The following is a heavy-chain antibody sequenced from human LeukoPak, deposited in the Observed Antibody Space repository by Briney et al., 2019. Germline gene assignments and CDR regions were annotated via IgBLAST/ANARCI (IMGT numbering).Heavy chain of an antibody. D-gene: IGHD5-18*01. V-gene: IGHV1-2*02. J-gene: IGHJ4*02. Sequence: ASVKVSCKASGYTFTGHYMHWVRQAPGQGLEWMGWINPNNGGTDCAQKFQGRVNMTRDTSISTVYMEVISLMSDDTAVYYCARDVRVDTAMVKMGGGDYWGQGTLVTVSS. CDR2: INPNNGGT. CDR3: ARDVRVDTAMVKMGGGDY. CDR1: GYTFTGHY.